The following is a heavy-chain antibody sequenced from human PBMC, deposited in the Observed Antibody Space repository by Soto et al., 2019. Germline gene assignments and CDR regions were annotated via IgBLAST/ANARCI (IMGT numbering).Heavy chain of an antibody. CDR3: ARSRGITGAEDYYYGIDV. Sequence: ASVKVSCKASGYTFTSYYMNWVRQAPGQGLEWMGIINPSGGSTSYAQKFQGRVTMTRDTSTSTAYMELSSLRSEDTAVYYCARSRGITGAEDYYYGIDVWGQGTTVTVSS. CDR2: INPSGGST. D-gene: IGHD1-20*01. CDR1: GYTFTSYY. V-gene: IGHV1-46*01. J-gene: IGHJ6*02.